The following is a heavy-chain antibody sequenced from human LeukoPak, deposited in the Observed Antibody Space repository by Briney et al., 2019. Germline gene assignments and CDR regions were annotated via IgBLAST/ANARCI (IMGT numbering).Heavy chain of an antibody. CDR1: GGSFSGYY. J-gene: IGHJ4*02. Sequence: SETLSLTCAVYGGSFSGYYWSWIRRPPGKGLEWIGEINHSGRTNYNPSLKSRVTISVDTSKNQFSLKLSSVTAADTAVYYCARGRGYSYGSRGGDSWGQGTLVTVSS. V-gene: IGHV4-34*01. D-gene: IGHD5-18*01. CDR3: ARGRGYSYGSRGGDS. CDR2: INHSGRT.